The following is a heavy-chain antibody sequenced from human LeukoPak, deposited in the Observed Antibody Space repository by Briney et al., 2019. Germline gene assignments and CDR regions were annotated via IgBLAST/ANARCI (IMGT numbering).Heavy chain of an antibody. V-gene: IGHV3-21*01. CDR1: GFTFSSYS. CDR2: ISSSSSYI. Sequence: GGSLRLSCAASGFTFSSYSMNWVRQAPGKGLEWVSSISSSSSYIYYADSVKGRFTISRDNAKNSLYLQMNSLRAEDTAVYYCARDPNYHYGDGGGDYWGQGTLVTVSS. D-gene: IGHD4-17*01. J-gene: IGHJ4*02. CDR3: ARDPNYHYGDGGGDY.